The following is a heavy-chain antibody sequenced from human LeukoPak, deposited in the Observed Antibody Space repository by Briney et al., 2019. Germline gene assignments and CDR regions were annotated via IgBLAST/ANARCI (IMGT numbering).Heavy chain of an antibody. CDR2: IYPGDSDT. CDR3: ARVYGGYVALIDY. V-gene: IGHV5-51*01. J-gene: IGHJ4*02. Sequence: KVSCKASGYTFTSYWIGWVRQMPGKGLEWMGIIYPGDSDTRYSPSFQGQVTISADKSISTAYLQWSSLKASDTAMYYCARVYGGYVALIDYWGQGTLVTVSS. D-gene: IGHD5-12*01. CDR1: GYTFTSYW.